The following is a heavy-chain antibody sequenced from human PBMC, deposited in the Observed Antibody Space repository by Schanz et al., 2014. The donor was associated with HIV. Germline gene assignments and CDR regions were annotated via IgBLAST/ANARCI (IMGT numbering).Heavy chain of an antibody. CDR1: GYSFTSYD. J-gene: IGHJ4*02. CDR3: ARGRSSAWYDY. D-gene: IGHD6-13*01. CDR2: ISAYNGDT. Sequence: QVQLVQSEGEVKKPGASVKVSCKASGYSFTSYDINWVRQATGQGLEWMGWISAYNGDTNYAQKLQGRVTMTTDTSTSTAYMELRSLRSDDTAVYYCARGRSSAWYDYWGPGTLVTVSS. V-gene: IGHV1-18*01.